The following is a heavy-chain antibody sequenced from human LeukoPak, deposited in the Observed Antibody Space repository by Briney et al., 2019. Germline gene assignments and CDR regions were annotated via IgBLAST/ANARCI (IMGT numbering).Heavy chain of an antibody. V-gene: IGHV4-59*01. CDR1: LDSISSFY. CDR2: IYYSGST. D-gene: IGHD1-26*01. Sequence: PSETLSLTCNVSLDSISSFYWSWIRQPPGKGLEWIGYIYYSGSTNYNPSLKSRVTISVDTSKNQFSLKLSSVTAADTAVYYCAREVGATVYWGQGTLVTVSS. CDR3: AREVGATVY. J-gene: IGHJ4*02.